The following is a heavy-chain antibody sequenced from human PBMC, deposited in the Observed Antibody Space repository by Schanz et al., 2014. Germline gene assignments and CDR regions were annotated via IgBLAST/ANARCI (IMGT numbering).Heavy chain of an antibody. Sequence: QLQLQESGPGLVRPSETLSLTCTVYGGSFSSGPFYWGWIRQPPGKGLEWLGSAYYRGSTYYSPSLKSGFSIPVDGPKSKFSLRLTSMTAADTAVFYCARRDNYLSAFDIWGQGTMVTVSS. CDR2: AYYRGST. CDR1: GGSFSSGPFY. CDR3: ARRDNYLSAFDI. V-gene: IGHV4-39*01. J-gene: IGHJ3*02. D-gene: IGHD4-4*01.